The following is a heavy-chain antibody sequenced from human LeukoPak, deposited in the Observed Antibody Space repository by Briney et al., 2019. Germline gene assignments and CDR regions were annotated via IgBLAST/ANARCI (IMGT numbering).Heavy chain of an antibody. Sequence: GRSLRLSCAASGFTFSSYGMHWVRQAPGKGLEWVAVISYDGSNKYYADSVKGRFTISRDNSKNTLYLQMNSLRAEDTAVYYCARAPPTDYWGQGTLVTVSS. V-gene: IGHV3-30*03. CDR1: GFTFSSYG. CDR2: ISYDGSNK. CDR3: ARAPPTDY. J-gene: IGHJ4*02.